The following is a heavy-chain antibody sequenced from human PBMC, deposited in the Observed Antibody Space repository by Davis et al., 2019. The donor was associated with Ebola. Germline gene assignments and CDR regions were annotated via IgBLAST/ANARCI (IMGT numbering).Heavy chain of an antibody. D-gene: IGHD3-16*01. CDR3: ARDRPLDFFFGDYYGMDV. CDR1: GFIFTKYG. CDR2: INSDGSST. V-gene: IGHV3-74*01. J-gene: IGHJ6*02. Sequence: HTGESLRLSCETSGFIFTKYGMHWVRQAPGKGLVWVSRINSDGSSTSYADSVKGRFTISRDNAKNSLYLQMNSLRAEDTAVYYCARDRPLDFFFGDYYGMDVWGQGTTVTVSS.